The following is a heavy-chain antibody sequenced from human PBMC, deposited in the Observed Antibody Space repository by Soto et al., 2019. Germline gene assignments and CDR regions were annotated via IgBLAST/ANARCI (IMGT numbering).Heavy chain of an antibody. D-gene: IGHD4-17*01. V-gene: IGHV3-23*01. CDR3: AKGRVAVTTGY. CDR2: ISGSGGST. CDR1: GCTFSSYA. J-gene: IGHJ4*02. Sequence: EVQLLESGGGLVQPGGSLRLSCAASGCTFSSYAMSWVRQAPGKGLEWVSAISGSGGSTYYADSVKGRFTISRDNSKNTMYLQMSSLRAEDTAVYYCAKGRVAVTTGYWGQGTLVTVSS.